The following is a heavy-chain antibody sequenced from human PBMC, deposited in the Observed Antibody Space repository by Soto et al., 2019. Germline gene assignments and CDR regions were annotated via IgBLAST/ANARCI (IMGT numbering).Heavy chain of an antibody. CDR2: ISGSGADT. CDR3: AKDTGRGGGSFFDY. D-gene: IGHD2-15*01. Sequence: EVQLLESGGGLVQPGGSLRLSCAPSGFIFSNYAMSWVRQARGKGLEWVSAISGSGADTYYTESVKGRFTIARDNFKNTLYLQMNSLRDEDTAVYYCAKDTGRGGGSFFDYWGKGTLVTVSS. CDR1: GFIFSNYA. V-gene: IGHV3-23*01. J-gene: IGHJ4*02.